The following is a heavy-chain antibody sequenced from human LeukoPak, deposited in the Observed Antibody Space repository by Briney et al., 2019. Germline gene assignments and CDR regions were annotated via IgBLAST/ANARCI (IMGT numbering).Heavy chain of an antibody. V-gene: IGHV1-2*02. CDR2: INPNSGGT. CDR1: VYTFTVYY. D-gene: IGHD6-19*01. Sequence: GASVKVSSKASVYTFTVYYMHWVRQVPGQGLEWMGWINPNSGGTNYAQKFQGRVTMTRDTSTSTAYMELSRLRSDDTAVYYCARSSGWYGFDCWGQGTLVTVSS. CDR3: ARSSGWYGFDC. J-gene: IGHJ4*02.